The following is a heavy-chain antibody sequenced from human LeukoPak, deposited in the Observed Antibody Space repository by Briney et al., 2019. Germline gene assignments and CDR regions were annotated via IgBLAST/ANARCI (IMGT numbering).Heavy chain of an antibody. J-gene: IGHJ6*02. CDR1: GGSFSGYY. CDR3: ARGLRAGCYYYGMDV. V-gene: IGHV4-34*01. CDR2: INHSGST. D-gene: IGHD3-9*01. Sequence: SETLSLTCAVYGGSFSGYYWSWIRQPPGKGLEWIGEINHSGSTNYNPSLKSRVTISVDTSKNQFSLKLSSVTAADTAVYYCARGLRAGCYYYGMDVWGQGTTVTVSS.